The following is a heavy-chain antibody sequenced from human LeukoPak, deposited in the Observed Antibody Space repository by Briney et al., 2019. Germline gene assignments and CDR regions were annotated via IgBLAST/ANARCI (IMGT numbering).Heavy chain of an antibody. D-gene: IGHD3-22*01. CDR1: GGSISSSSYY. V-gene: IGHV4-39*07. CDR2: IYYSGST. J-gene: IGHJ6*02. Sequence: DPSETLSLTCTVSGGSISSSSYYWGWIRQPPGKGLEWIGSIYYSGSTYYNPSLKSRVTISVDTSKNQFSLKLSSVTAADTAVYYCARSLYDSSGGRLLRGMDVWGQGTTVTVSS. CDR3: ARSLYDSSGGRLLRGMDV.